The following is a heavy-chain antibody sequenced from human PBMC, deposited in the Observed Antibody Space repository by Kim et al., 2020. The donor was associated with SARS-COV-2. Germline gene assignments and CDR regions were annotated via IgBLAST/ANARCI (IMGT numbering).Heavy chain of an antibody. V-gene: IGHV3-23*01. J-gene: IGHJ6*02. D-gene: IGHD4-17*01. CDR3: AKEEGGYGDYAYYYGMDV. Sequence: GGSLRLSCAAFGFTFSSYAMSWVRQAPGKGLEWVSAISGSGGSTYYADSVKGRFTISRDNSKNTLYLQMNSLRAEDTAVYYCAKEEGGYGDYAYYYGMDVWGQGTTVTVSS. CDR2: ISGSGGST. CDR1: GFTFSSYA.